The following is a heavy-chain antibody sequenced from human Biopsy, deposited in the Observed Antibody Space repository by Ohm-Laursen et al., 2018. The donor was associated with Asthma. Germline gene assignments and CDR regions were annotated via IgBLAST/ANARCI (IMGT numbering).Heavy chain of an antibody. CDR3: ARPSPNRDILYYYYHMDV. Sequence: VKISCKAPGGTFSNFAISWVRQAPGQGLEWLGGIMTVFGTTNYAQKFQGRVTITADESTSTAYMEVTSLRSDDTAIYYCARPSPNRDILYYYYHMDVWGQGTTVIVSS. J-gene: IGHJ6*02. D-gene: IGHD3-3*02. CDR2: IMTVFGTT. V-gene: IGHV1-69*13. CDR1: GGTFSNFA.